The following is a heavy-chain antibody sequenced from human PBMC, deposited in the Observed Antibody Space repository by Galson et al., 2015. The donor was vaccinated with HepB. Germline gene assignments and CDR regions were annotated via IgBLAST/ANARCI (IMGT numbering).Heavy chain of an antibody. CDR3: ARVYSSGWWYFDY. CDR2: INPNSGGT. J-gene: IGHJ4*02. V-gene: IGHV1-2*06. CDR1: GYTFTGYY. D-gene: IGHD6-19*01. Sequence: SVKVSCKASGYTFTGYYMHWVRQAPGQGLEWMGRINPNSGGTNYAQKFQGRVTMTRDTSISTAYMELSRLRSDDTAVYYCARVYSSGWWYFDYWGQGTLVTVSS.